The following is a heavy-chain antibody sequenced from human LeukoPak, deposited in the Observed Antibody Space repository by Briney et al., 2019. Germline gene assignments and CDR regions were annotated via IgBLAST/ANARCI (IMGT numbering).Heavy chain of an antibody. CDR2: IYYSGST. J-gene: IGHJ3*02. Sequence: SETLSLTCTVSGVSISSSTYYWGWIRQPPGKGLEWIGTIYYSGSTYYNPSLKSRVTISVDTSKNQFSLKLSSVTAADTAMYYCARHRSWRMVRGVNNDAFDIWGQGTMVTVSS. CDR1: GVSISSSTYY. CDR3: ARHRSWRMVRGVNNDAFDI. V-gene: IGHV4-39*01. D-gene: IGHD3-10*01.